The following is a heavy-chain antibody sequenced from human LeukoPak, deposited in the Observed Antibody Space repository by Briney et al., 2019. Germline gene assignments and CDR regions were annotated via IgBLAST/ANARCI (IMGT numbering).Heavy chain of an antibody. J-gene: IGHJ4*02. Sequence: SETLSLTCTVSGGSISSYFWSWIRQPPGKGLEWIGYIYYSGSTNYNPSLKSRVTISVDTSKNQFSLKLSSVTAADTAVYYCASGSDDFWSGYYPFDYWGQGTLVTVSS. D-gene: IGHD3-3*01. V-gene: IGHV4-59*01. CDR2: IYYSGST. CDR3: ASGSDDFWSGYYPFDY. CDR1: GGSISSYF.